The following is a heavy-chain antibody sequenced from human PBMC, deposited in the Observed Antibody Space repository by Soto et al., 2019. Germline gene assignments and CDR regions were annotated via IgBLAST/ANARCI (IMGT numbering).Heavy chain of an antibody. J-gene: IGHJ4*02. D-gene: IGHD2-15*01. CDR3: GRLAEAATGHTDFDF. CDR1: GASIKSRNYF. Sequence: LSLTCTVSGASIKSRNYFWGWIRQPPGKGLEFVGSIHSSGGTYYNPSLKSRVTVSVDLSNSHFSLSLKSLTATDTAVYYCGRLAEAATGHTDFDFWGQGTLVTVSS. V-gene: IGHV4-39*02. CDR2: IHSSGGT.